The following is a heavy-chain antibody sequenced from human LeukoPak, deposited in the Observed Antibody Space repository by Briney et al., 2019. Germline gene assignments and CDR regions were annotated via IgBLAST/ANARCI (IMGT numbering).Heavy chain of an antibody. CDR3: ARGPGLYGDSVGYFDS. J-gene: IGHJ4*02. V-gene: IGHV3-30*04. D-gene: IGHD4-17*01. CDR1: AFTFRTYA. Sequence: GGSLRLSYTASAFTFRTYAMHWVRQTPGKGLEWVATISFDGKNKYYTDSVKGRSTISRDNSKDTVYLQMNSLRAEDTAVYYCARGPGLYGDSVGYFDSWGQGTLVTVSS. CDR2: ISFDGKNK.